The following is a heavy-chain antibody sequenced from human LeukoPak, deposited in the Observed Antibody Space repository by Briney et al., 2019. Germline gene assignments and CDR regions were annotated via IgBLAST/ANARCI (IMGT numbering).Heavy chain of an antibody. Sequence: GGSLRLSCAASGFTLSRHSMNWVRQAPGKGLEWVANIKQDGSEKYYVDSVKGRFTISRDNAKNSLYLQMNSLRAEDTAVYYCAREKGSGYSDAFDIWGQGTMVTVSS. V-gene: IGHV3-7*01. CDR3: AREKGSGYSDAFDI. CDR2: IKQDGSEK. J-gene: IGHJ3*02. D-gene: IGHD3-22*01. CDR1: GFTLSRHS.